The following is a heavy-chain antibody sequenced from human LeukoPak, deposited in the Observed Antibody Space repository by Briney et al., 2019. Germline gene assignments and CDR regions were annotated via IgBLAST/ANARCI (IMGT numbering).Heavy chain of an antibody. CDR2: IYPGDSDT. D-gene: IGHD5-24*01. V-gene: IGHV5-51*01. CDR3: AREKVEMATHANDAFDI. J-gene: IGHJ3*02. CDR1: GYSFTSYW. Sequence: GESLKISCKGSGYSFTSYWIGWVRQVPGKGLEWMGIIYPGDSDTRYGPSFQGQVTISADKSISTAYLQWSSLKASDTAMYYCAREKVEMATHANDAFDIWGQGTMVTVSS.